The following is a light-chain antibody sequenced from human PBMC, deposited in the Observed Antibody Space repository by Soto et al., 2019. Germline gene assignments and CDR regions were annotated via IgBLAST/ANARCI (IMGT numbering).Light chain of an antibody. CDR2: DAS. V-gene: IGKV1-5*01. J-gene: IGKJ1*01. CDR3: QQYNSSPA. CDR1: QSISSW. Sequence: DLQMTKSPSTLSASVGDRVTITCRASQSISSWLAWYQQKPGKAPKLLIYDASSLESGVPSRFSGSGSGTEFTLTISSLQPDDFATYYCQQYNSSPAFGQGTKVEIK.